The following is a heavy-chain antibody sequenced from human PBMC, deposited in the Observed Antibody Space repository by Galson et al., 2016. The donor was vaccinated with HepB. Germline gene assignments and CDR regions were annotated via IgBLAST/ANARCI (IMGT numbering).Heavy chain of an antibody. V-gene: IGHV3-23*01. CDR3: TNYCGASSCYSGHVY. CDR1: GISVSSCV. J-gene: IGHJ4*02. Sequence: SLRLSCAASGISVSSCVMTWVRQAPGKGLEWVSAISGSGGSTYYAGSVKGRFTISTDNSTNTLYLQMNSLRAEDTALYYCTNYCGASSCYSGHVYWGQGTLVTVSS. D-gene: IGHD2-15*01. CDR2: ISGSGGST.